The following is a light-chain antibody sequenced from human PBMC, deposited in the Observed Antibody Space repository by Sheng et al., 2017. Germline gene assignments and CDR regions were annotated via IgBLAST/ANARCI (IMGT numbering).Light chain of an antibody. CDR3: QQYDNFPYT. J-gene: IGKJ2*01. CDR2: HAS. Sequence: DIQMTQSPSSLSASVGDRITITCQASHDITNYLNWYQHKPGKAPTLLIYHASNLETGVPSRFIGSGSGTEFTFTISSLQPEDIATYYCQQYDNFPYTFGQGTKLEI. V-gene: IGKV1-33*01. CDR1: HDITNY.